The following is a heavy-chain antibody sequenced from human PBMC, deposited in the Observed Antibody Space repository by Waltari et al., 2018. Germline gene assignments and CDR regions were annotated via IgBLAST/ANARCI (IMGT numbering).Heavy chain of an antibody. D-gene: IGHD3-16*01. V-gene: IGHV3-23*01. CDR1: GFTFSSYA. J-gene: IGHJ6*03. CDR3: AKGGKGYYYYYMDV. CDR2: IRCSGGST. Sequence: EVQLLESGGGLVQPGGSLRLSCAASGFTFSSYAMSWVRQAPGKGLEWFSVIRCSGGSTYYADSVKGRFTISRDNSKNTLYLQMNSLRAEDTAVYYCAKGGKGYYYYYMDVWGKGTTVTISS.